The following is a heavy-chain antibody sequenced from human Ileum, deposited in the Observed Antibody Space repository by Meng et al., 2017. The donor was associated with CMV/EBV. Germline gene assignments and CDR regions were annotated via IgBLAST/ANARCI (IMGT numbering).Heavy chain of an antibody. Sequence: GGSLRLSCAASAFSFSNFWMTWVRQAPGKGLEWVANIKQDGSERYYVDSVKGRFTISRDNAKNSLYLQMNSLRAEDTAVYYCARDRGDCGRTSCLHGMDVWGEGTTVTVSS. CDR2: IKQDGSER. CDR1: AFSFSNFW. CDR3: ARDRGDCGRTSCLHGMDV. V-gene: IGHV3-7*01. D-gene: IGHD2-2*01. J-gene: IGHJ6*04.